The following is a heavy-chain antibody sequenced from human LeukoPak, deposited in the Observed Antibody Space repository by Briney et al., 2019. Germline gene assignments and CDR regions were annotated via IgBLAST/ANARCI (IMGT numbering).Heavy chain of an antibody. D-gene: IGHD3-10*01. V-gene: IGHV3-74*01. CDR2: INTDGSNT. CDR3: AKEYDSGGYGANFDY. J-gene: IGHJ4*02. CDR1: GFTFDYYW. Sequence: GGSLRLSCAASGFTFDYYWMHWVRQAPGKGLMWVSRINTDGSNTHYADSVKGRFTISRDNAKNTLYLQMNGLRVEDTAVYYCAKEYDSGGYGANFDYWGQGTLVTVSS.